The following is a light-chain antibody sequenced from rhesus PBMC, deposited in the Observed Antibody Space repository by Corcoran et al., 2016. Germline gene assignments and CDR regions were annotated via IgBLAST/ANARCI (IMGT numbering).Light chain of an antibody. CDR2: GAS. CDR1: QSVSSN. CDR3: QQYSNWWT. Sequence: EIVLTQSPATLSLSPGERATLSCRASQSVSSNLAWYQQKPEQAPRLLIYGASSRATGIPDRFSGSGSGTDFTLTISSLEPEEFAVYYCQQYSNWWTFGQGTKVEIK. J-gene: IGKJ1*01. V-gene: IGKV3-42*03.